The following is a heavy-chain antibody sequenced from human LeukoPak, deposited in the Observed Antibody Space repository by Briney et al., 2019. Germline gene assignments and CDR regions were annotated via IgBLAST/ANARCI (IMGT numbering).Heavy chain of an antibody. V-gene: IGHV3-23*01. CDR2: ISGSGST. CDR1: GFTFSSYA. J-gene: IGHJ4*02. CDR3: AKARLLWFGELSYYFDY. D-gene: IGHD3-10*01. Sequence: GGSLRLSCAASGFTFSSYAMSWVRQAPGKGLEWVSAISGSGSTYYADSVKGRFTISRDNSKNTLYLQMNSLRAEDTAVYYCAKARLLWFGELSYYFDYWGQGTLVTVSS.